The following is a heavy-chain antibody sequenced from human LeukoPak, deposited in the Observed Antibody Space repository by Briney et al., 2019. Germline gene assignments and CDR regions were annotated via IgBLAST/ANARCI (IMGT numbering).Heavy chain of an antibody. V-gene: IGHV3-73*01. Sequence: GGSLRLSCAASGFTFSGSAMHWVRQASVKGLEWVGRIRSKANSYATAYAASVKGRFTISRDDSKNTAYLQMNSLKTEDTAVYYCKMVITFGGVIWNDYWGQGTLVTVSS. CDR1: GFTFSGSA. CDR2: IRSKANSYAT. D-gene: IGHD3-16*02. J-gene: IGHJ4*02. CDR3: KMVITFGGVIWNDY.